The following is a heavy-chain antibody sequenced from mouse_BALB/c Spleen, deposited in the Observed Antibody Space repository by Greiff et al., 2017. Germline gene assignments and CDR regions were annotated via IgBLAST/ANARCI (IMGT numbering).Heavy chain of an antibody. CDR3: SANYGNYGAMDY. CDR2: IDPENGDT. CDR1: GFNFTDYY. V-gene: IGHV14-4*02. Sequence: VQLQQSGAELVRSGASVKLSCTASGFNFTDYYMHWVRQRPEQGLEWIGWIDPENGDTEYASKFQGKATMTADTTSNRAYLQLSSLTSEDTAVYYCSANYGNYGAMDYWGQGTSVTVSS. D-gene: IGHD2-1*01. J-gene: IGHJ4*01.